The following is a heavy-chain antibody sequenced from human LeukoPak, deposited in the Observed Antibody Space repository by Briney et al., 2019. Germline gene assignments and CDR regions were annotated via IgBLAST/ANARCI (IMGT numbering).Heavy chain of an antibody. D-gene: IGHD3-22*01. CDR1: GDSVTNTRYY. J-gene: IGHJ6*03. CDR2: IYYTGDT. CDR3: ARAGPYDSSGYYYKYYYYMDV. V-gene: IGHV4-39*07. Sequence: SETLSLTCTVSGDSVTNTRYYWGWIRQPPGKGLEWIGTIYYTGDTYYNPSLKSRVTISVDTSNDQFSLELSSVTAADTAVYYCARAGPYDSSGYYYKYYYYMDVWGKGTTVTISS.